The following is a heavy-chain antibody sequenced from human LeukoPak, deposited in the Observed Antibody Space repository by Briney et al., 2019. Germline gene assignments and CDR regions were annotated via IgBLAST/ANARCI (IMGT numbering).Heavy chain of an antibody. D-gene: IGHD1-1*01. V-gene: IGHV1-69*05. CDR1: GGTFSSYA. Sequence: ASVKVSCKASGGTFSSYAISWVRQAPGQGLEWMGGIIPIFGTANYAQKFQGRVTITTDESTSTAYMELSSLRSEDTAVYYCARIKQLERLDDAFDIWGQGTMVTVSS. J-gene: IGHJ3*02. CDR2: IIPIFGTA. CDR3: ARIKQLERLDDAFDI.